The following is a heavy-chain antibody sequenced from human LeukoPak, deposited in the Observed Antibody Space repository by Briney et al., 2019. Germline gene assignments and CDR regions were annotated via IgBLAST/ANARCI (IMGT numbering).Heavy chain of an antibody. J-gene: IGHJ3*02. Sequence: GGSLRLSCAASGFSFSSYVMHWVRQTPGKGLEWVAVIWDDGSNEYYTDSVKGRFTISRDNSKNTLYLQMNSLTAEDTAVYYCARDSGSGVAGHDAFDIWGQGTMVTVSS. CDR1: GFSFSSYV. CDR3: ARDSGSGVAGHDAFDI. V-gene: IGHV3-33*01. D-gene: IGHD5-12*01. CDR2: IWDDGSNE.